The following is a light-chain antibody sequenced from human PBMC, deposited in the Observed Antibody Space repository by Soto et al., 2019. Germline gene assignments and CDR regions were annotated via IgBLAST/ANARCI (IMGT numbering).Light chain of an antibody. J-gene: IGLJ3*02. CDR2: LNSDGSH. Sequence: QSVLTQSPSASASLGASVKLTCTLSSGHRSYAIAWHQQQPEKGPRYLMKLNSDGSHSKGDGIPDRFSGSSSGAERYLTISILQSEDEADYYWQTWGTGIFWVFGGGTKLTVL. V-gene: IGLV4-69*01. CDR1: SGHRSYA. CDR3: QTWGTGIFWV.